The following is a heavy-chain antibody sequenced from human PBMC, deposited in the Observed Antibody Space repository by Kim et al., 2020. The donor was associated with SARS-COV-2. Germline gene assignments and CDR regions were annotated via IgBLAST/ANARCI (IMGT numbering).Heavy chain of an antibody. CDR1: GFSFDDSA. V-gene: IGHV3-9*01. CDR3: AKARLTDSNWFDP. D-gene: IGHD6-25*01. Sequence: GGSLRLSCATSGFSFDDSAMHWVRQAPGKGLEWVSGINYNSGRIGYADSVKGRSTISRDNAKNSLYLQMNSLRDEDTALYYCAKARLTDSNWFDPWGQGTLVTVSS. J-gene: IGHJ5*02. CDR2: INYNSGRI.